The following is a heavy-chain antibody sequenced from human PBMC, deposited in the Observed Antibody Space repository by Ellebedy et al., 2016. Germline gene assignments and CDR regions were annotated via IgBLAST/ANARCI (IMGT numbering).Heavy chain of an antibody. V-gene: IGHV3-30*18. Sequence: GESLKISXVASGVTFSRYAMHWVRQAPGKGLEWVASISYDGSNKYYADSVKGRFTISRDNSKNTLYLQMNSLRAEDTAVYYCAKGAADFDYWGQGTLVTVSS. D-gene: IGHD6-25*01. CDR2: ISYDGSNK. CDR1: GVTFSRYA. CDR3: AKGAADFDY. J-gene: IGHJ4*02.